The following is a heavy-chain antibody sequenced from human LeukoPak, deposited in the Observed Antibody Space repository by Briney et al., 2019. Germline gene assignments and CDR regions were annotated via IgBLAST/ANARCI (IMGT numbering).Heavy chain of an antibody. V-gene: IGHV3-53*04. CDR2: IFSGGTT. CDR3: ARGVLGYSYGFDY. Sequence: GGSLRLSCAASGFTVSSNYMSWVRQAPGKGLEWVSVIFSGGTTYYADSVKGRFTISRHNSGNTLYLQMNILRGEDTAVYYCARGVLGYSYGFDYWGQGTLVTVSS. J-gene: IGHJ4*02. CDR1: GFTVSSNY. D-gene: IGHD5-18*01.